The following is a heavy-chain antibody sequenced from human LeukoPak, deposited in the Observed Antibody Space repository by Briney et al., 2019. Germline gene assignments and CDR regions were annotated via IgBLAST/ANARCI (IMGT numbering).Heavy chain of an antibody. V-gene: IGHV4-30-2*01. D-gene: IGHD3-22*01. CDR3: ARSRTAYYRYFDS. J-gene: IGHJ4*02. CDR2: IYHSETT. CDR1: GGSISSGVYS. Sequence: SQTLSLTCAVSGGSISSGVYSWSWIRQPPGKGLEWIGYIYHSETTYYNPSLQSRVTISVNRSKNRFSLKLTPVTAADTAVYYCARSRTAYYRYFDSWGQGTLVTVSS.